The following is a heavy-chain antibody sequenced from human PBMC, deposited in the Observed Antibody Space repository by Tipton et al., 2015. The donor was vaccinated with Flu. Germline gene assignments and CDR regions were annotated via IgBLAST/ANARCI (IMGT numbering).Heavy chain of an antibody. Sequence: QLVQSGAEVKKPGASVKVSCKVSGYTLTELSMHWVRQAPGKGLEWMGGFDPEDGETIYAQKFQGRVTMTEDTSTDTAYMELSSLRTEDTALYYGASVFTGYSSGWYFDYWGQGTLVTVSS. J-gene: IGHJ4*02. CDR1: GYTLTELS. D-gene: IGHD6-19*01. CDR2: FDPEDGET. CDR3: ASVFTGYSSGWYFDY. V-gene: IGHV1-24*01.